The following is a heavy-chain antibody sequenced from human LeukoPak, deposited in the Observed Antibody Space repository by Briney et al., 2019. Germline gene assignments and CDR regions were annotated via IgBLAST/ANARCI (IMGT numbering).Heavy chain of an antibody. CDR2: VFRLQTVRT. D-gene: IGHD5-24*01. Sequence: SETLSLTCSVSGSSITSSYYWAWFRQPPGKGLEWIATVFRLQTVRTFYNPSLESRLTMSLDPSQNQFSLNLTSVTAADTALYFCARVLQVSYLIDPLVQGTLVTVSS. CDR1: GSSITSSYY. V-gene: IGHV4-38-2*02. J-gene: IGHJ5*02. CDR3: ARVLQVSYLIDP.